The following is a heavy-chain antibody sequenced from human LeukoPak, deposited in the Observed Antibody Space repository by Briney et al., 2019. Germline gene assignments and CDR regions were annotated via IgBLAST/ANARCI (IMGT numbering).Heavy chain of an antibody. CDR2: ISSSSSNI. CDR1: GFTFSSYS. CDR3: ALRPLCSSSSCYAALYY. V-gene: IGHV3-48*02. D-gene: IGHD2-2*01. J-gene: IGHJ4*02. Sequence: HSGGSQRLSCAVSGFTFSSYSMNWVRQAPGKGLEWVSYISSSSSNIYYADSVKGRFTISRDNAKNSLYLQMNSLRDEDTAVYYCALRPLCSSSSCYAALYYWGQGTLVTVSS.